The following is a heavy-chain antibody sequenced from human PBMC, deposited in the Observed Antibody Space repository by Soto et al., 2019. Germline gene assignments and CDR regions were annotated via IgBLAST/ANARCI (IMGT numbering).Heavy chain of an antibody. CDR1: GFTFSSGW. V-gene: IGHV3-7*03. CDR3: ARVGDGSGTSYFDY. CDR2: IKQDGSAK. J-gene: IGHJ4*02. D-gene: IGHD3-10*01. Sequence: PGGSLRLSCAASGFTFSSGWMSWVRQAPGKGLEWVANIKQDGSAKYEEDSVKGRSTITRDNAKTSLYLQMNSLRADNTAVYYCARVGDGSGTSYFDYWGQGTLVTVSS.